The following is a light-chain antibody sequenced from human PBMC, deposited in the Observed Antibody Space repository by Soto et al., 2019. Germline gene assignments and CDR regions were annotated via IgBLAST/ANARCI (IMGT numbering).Light chain of an antibody. V-gene: IGKV3-11*01. Sequence: EIVMTHSPATLSVSPVEGATLSCMASQSVSTYLAWYQQKPGQAPRLLIYDASNRATGIPARFTGSGSGTDFTLTISSLEPEDFAVYYCQQYGSSRWTFGQGTKVDIK. CDR1: QSVSTY. J-gene: IGKJ1*01. CDR3: QQYGSSRWT. CDR2: DAS.